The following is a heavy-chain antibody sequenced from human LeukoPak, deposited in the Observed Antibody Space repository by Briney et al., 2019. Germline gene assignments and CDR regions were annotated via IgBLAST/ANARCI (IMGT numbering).Heavy chain of an antibody. CDR3: ARETGYRGYETQPYYFDY. J-gene: IGHJ4*02. Sequence: PSETLSLTCAVYGGSFSGYYWSWIRQPPGKGLEWIGEINHSGSTNYIPSLKSRVTISVDTSKNQFSLKLSSVTAADTAVYYCARETGYRGYETQPYYFDYWGQGTLVTVSS. D-gene: IGHD3-9*01. CDR1: GGSFSGYY. V-gene: IGHV4-34*01. CDR2: INHSGST.